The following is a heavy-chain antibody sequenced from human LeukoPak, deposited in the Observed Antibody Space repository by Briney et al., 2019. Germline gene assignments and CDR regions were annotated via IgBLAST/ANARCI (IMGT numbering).Heavy chain of an antibody. CDR1: Y. Sequence: YXHXXXQAXGQGXXWMGWINPNGGGTNYAQSFQGRVTMTRDTSIGTAYMELSSLISDDTAIYYCARENNSGWYRKAAFDYWGQGTLVTVTS. CDR2: INPNGGGT. D-gene: IGHD6-19*01. V-gene: IGHV1-2*02. J-gene: IGHJ4*02. CDR3: ARENNSGWYRKAAFDY.